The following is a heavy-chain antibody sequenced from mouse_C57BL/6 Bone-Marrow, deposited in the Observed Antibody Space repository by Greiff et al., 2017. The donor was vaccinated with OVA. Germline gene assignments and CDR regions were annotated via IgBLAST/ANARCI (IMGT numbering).Heavy chain of an antibody. Sequence: VQLQQSGAELVRPGASVTLSCTASGFNIKDDYMHWVKQRPEQGLEWIGWIDPENGDTEYASKFQGKATITADTSSNTAYLQLSSLTSEDTAVYYCTTGGITTVADDWGQGTTLTVSS. J-gene: IGHJ2*01. CDR1: GFNIKDDY. CDR3: TTGGITTVADD. D-gene: IGHD1-1*01. V-gene: IGHV14-4*01. CDR2: IDPENGDT.